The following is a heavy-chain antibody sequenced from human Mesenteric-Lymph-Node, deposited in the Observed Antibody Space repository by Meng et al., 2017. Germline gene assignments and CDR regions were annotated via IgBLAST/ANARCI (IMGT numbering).Heavy chain of an antibody. V-gene: IGHV1-69*06. D-gene: IGHD6-19*01. J-gene: IGHJ4*02. Sequence: SVNVSCKASGGTFSSYAIRWVRQAPGQGLEWMGGIIPIFGTANYAQKFQGRITITADKSTHTAYLEIHSLRSEDTAVYFCASGRSSGWYTLDYWGQGTRVTVSS. CDR1: GGTFSSYA. CDR2: IIPIFGTA. CDR3: ASGRSSGWYTLDY.